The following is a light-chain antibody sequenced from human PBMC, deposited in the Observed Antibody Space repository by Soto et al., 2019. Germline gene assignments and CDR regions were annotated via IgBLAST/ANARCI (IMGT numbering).Light chain of an antibody. CDR3: SSYTRNTTVV. CDR2: DVT. J-gene: IGLJ2*01. V-gene: IGLV2-14*01. Sequence: QSALTQPASVSGSPRQSITISCTGTSSDIGGYYFVSWYQQNPGKAPKLMIYDVTYRPSGVSNRFSGSKSGNTASLTISGLQAEDEGDYYCSSYTRNTTVVFGGGTKLTVL. CDR1: SSDIGGYYF.